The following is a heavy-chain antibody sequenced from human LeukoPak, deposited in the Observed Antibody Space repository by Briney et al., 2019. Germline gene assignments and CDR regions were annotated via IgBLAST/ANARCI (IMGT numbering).Heavy chain of an antibody. Sequence: ASVKVSCKVSGYTLTELSMHWVRQAPGKGLEWRGGFDPEDGETIYAQKFQGRVTITTDESTSTAYMELSSLRSEDTAVYYCVSSSKIVGATHFDYWGQGTLVTVSS. D-gene: IGHD1-26*01. J-gene: IGHJ4*02. CDR2: FDPEDGET. CDR3: VSSSKIVGATHFDY. CDR1: GYTLTELS. V-gene: IGHV1-24*01.